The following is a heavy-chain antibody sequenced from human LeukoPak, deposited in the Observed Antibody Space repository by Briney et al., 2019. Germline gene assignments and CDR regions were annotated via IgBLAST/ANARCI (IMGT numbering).Heavy chain of an antibody. CDR2: ISLAGNST. CDR1: GFSFKFYY. V-gene: IGHV3-23*01. D-gene: IGHD3-22*01. CDR3: AKSRSGYALLDY. J-gene: IGHJ4*02. Sequence: GGSLRLSCAASGFSFKFYYMSWVRQAPGKGLEWVSAISLAGNSTYYADAVKGRFTISRDNSKNTLYVEMNNMTAEDTAVYYCAKSRSGYALLDYWGQGTLVTVSS.